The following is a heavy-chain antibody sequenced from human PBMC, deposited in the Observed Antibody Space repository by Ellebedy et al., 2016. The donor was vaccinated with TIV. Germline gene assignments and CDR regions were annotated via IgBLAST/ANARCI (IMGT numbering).Heavy chain of an antibody. CDR1: GYTFTSYG. D-gene: IGHD1-26*01. CDR2: IIPIFGTA. V-gene: IGHV1-69*13. J-gene: IGHJ4*02. Sequence: SVKVSCXASGYTFTSYGISWVRQAPGQGLEWMGGIIPIFGTANYAQKFQGRVTITADESTSTAYMELSSLRSEDTAVYYCASCEGAPLPFDYWGQGTLVTVSS. CDR3: ASCEGAPLPFDY.